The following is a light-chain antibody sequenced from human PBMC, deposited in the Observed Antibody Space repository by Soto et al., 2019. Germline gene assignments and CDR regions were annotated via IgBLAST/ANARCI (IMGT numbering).Light chain of an antibody. CDR2: GAS. V-gene: IGKV3-20*01. CDR3: QQYGTSLWK. Sequence: TQSPGTLSLSPGERATISCRASQTVCRGCLAWYQQKPGQAPRLLIYGASTRATGIPDRFSGSGSGTDFTLNISRVEPEDFALYYCQQYGTSLWKFGQGTKVDIK. J-gene: IGKJ1*01. CDR1: QTVCRGC.